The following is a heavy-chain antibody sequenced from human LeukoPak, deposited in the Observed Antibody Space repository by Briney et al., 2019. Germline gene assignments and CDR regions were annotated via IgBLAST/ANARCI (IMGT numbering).Heavy chain of an antibody. D-gene: IGHD6-19*01. J-gene: IGHJ4*02. CDR2: ISGDGGST. CDR1: GFTIRNYA. Sequence: GGSLRLSCAASGFTIRNYAIHWVRQAPGKGLEWVSLISGDGGSTFYADSVRGRFTISRDNTRKSLSLQMSSLRSEDTALYYCARESETSGWYDYWGQGTLVTVSS. V-gene: IGHV3-43*02. CDR3: ARESETSGWYDY.